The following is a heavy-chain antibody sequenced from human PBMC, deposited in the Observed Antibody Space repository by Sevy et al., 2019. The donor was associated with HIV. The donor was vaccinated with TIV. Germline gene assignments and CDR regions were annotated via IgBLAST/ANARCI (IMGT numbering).Heavy chain of an antibody. CDR3: AKGFCSGATCPRDYYYYGMDV. J-gene: IGHJ6*02. D-gene: IGHD2-15*01. CDR2: ISGSGRLT. V-gene: IGHV3-23*01. CDR1: EFTFSSYA. Sequence: GGSLRLSCSASEFTFSSYAMSWVRQAPGKGLEWVSSISGSGRLTYYADFVEGRFIISRDNSKNTLSVQMNGLRAEDTAVYYCAKGFCSGATCPRDYYYYGMDVWGQGTTVTVSS.